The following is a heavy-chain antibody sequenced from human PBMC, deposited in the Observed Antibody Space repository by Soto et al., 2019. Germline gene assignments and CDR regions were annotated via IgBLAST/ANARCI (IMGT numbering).Heavy chain of an antibody. Sequence: SDTLSLTCTVSGGSIRSYYWSWIRKPPGKGLEWIGDIYYSGSTNYNPSLKSRVTISVDTSKNQFSLKLSSVTAADTAVYYCARVRGSYSSSWYGLDRFDPWGKGTLVT. V-gene: IGHV4-59*13. D-gene: IGHD6-13*01. CDR3: ARVRGSYSSSWYGLDRFDP. CDR2: IYYSGST. J-gene: IGHJ5*02. CDR1: GGSIRSYY.